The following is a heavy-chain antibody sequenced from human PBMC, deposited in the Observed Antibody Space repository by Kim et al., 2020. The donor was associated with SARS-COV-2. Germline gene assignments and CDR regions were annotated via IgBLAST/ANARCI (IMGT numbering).Heavy chain of an antibody. D-gene: IGHD3-3*01. CDR1: GGSISSYY. Sequence: SETLSLTCTVSGGSISSYYWSWIRQPPGKGLEWIGYIYYSGSTNYNPSLKSRVTISVDTSKNQFSLKLSSVTAADTAVYYCASTIRYYDFWSGYRMIPTDAFDIWGQGTMVTVSS. J-gene: IGHJ3*02. CDR2: IYYSGST. CDR3: ASTIRYYDFWSGYRMIPTDAFDI. V-gene: IGHV4-59*01.